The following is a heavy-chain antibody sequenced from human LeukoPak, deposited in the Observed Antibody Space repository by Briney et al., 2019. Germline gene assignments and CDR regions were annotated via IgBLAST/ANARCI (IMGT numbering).Heavy chain of an antibody. CDR2: IYTSGST. Sequence: SETLSLTCTVSGGSISSGSYYWGWIRQPAGKGLEWIGRIYTSGSTNYNPSLKSRVTISVDTSKNQFSLKLSSVTAADTAVYYCARNKPRSYYYDSSGYTLDYWGQGTLVTVSS. CDR3: ARNKPRSYYYDSSGYTLDY. V-gene: IGHV4-61*02. D-gene: IGHD3-22*01. J-gene: IGHJ4*02. CDR1: GGSISSGSYY.